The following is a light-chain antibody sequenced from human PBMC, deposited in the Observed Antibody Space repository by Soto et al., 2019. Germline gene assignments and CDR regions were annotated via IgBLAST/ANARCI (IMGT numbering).Light chain of an antibody. J-gene: IGKJ1*01. CDR3: QQYNYWPGT. Sequence: IVLTQSPCTLSLSPGERATLSCRASQSVSSSYLAWYQQKPGQAPRLLIYGASSRATGIPDRFSGSGSGTDFTLTISRLEPEDFAVYYCQQYNYWPGTFGQGTKVDIK. CDR2: GAS. CDR1: QSVSSSY. V-gene: IGKV3-20*01.